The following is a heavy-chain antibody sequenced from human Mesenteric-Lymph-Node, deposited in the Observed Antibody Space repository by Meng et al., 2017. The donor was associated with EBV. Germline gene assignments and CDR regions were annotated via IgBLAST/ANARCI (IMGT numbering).Heavy chain of an antibody. J-gene: IGHJ5*02. Sequence: QGQLQGVGPGLVGPSETLSLTCTVSGGSVSGSTYWWTWIRQPPGKGLEWIGYIYYSGRTNYSPSLKSRVTISVDTSKNQFSLKLTSVTAADTALYYCATGGILGGFGTWGQGALVTVSS. CDR2: IYYSGRT. D-gene: IGHD3-16*01. CDR1: GGSVSGSTYW. V-gene: IGHV4-61*01. CDR3: ATGGILGGFGT.